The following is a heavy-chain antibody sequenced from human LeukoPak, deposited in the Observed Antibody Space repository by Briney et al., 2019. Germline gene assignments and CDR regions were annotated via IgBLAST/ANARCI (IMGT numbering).Heavy chain of an antibody. V-gene: IGHV3-21*01. CDR1: GFTFSSYS. CDR2: ISSSSSYI. D-gene: IGHD3-10*01. Sequence: GGSLRLSCAASGFTFSSYSVNWVRQAPGKGLEWVSSISSSSSYIYYADSVKGRFTISRDNAKNSLYLQMNSLRAEDTAVYYCARGRALWFGFDYWGQGTLVTVSS. CDR3: ARGRALWFGFDY. J-gene: IGHJ4*02.